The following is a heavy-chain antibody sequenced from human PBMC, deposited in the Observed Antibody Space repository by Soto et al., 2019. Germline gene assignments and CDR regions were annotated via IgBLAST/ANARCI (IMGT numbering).Heavy chain of an antibody. CDR2: ISAYNGNT. J-gene: IGHJ3*02. CDR3: ARDLKGYYDSSGYYPDAFDI. CDR1: GCTFTSYC. D-gene: IGHD3-22*01. V-gene: IGHV1-18*01. Sequence: ASVKVSCKASGCTFTSYCISWVRQAPGQGLEWMGWISAYNGNTNYAQKFQGRVTITADESTSTAYMELSSLRSEDTAVYYCARDLKGYYDSSGYYPDAFDIWGQGTMVTVSS.